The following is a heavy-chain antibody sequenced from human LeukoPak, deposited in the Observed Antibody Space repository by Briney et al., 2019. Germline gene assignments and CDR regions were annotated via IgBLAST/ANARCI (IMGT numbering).Heavy chain of an antibody. CDR3: ARGPGYSYGYGWFDP. CDR1: GYTFTSYD. V-gene: IGHV1-8*03. D-gene: IGHD5-18*01. J-gene: IGHJ5*02. Sequence: ASVKVSCKASGYTFTSYDINWVRQATGQGLEWMGWMNPNSGNTGYAQKFQGRVTITRNTSISTAYMELSSLRSEDTVVYYCARGPGYSYGYGWFDPWGQGTLVTVSS. CDR2: MNPNSGNT.